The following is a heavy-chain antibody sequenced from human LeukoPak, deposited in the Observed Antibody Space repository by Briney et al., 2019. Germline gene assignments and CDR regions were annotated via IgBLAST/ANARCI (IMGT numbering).Heavy chain of an antibody. V-gene: IGHV3-23*01. CDR1: RFTFGSYG. D-gene: IGHD3-22*01. J-gene: IGHJ4*02. CDR3: AKSSYYDSSDYYREYYFDY. CDR2: ICGHGGNS. Sequence: GGSLRFSCAASRFTFGSYGMTWVRQAPGKGLEWVSSICGHGGNSYYADSVKGRFTISRDNSKNTLYLQMNSPRGEDTAVYNCAKSSYYDSSDYYREYYFDYWGQGTLVTVSS.